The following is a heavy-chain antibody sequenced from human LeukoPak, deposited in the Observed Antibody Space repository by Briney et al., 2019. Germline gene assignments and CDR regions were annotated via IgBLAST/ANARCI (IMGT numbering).Heavy chain of an antibody. Sequence: GGSLRLSCAVSGFTFSSYAMTWVRQTPGKGLEWVSAITASGGSTYYADSVKGRFTISRDNSKNTLYLQVNSLRAEDTAVYYCAKVPYGDSYFKNWGRETRVTV. CDR3: AKVPYGDSYFKN. D-gene: IGHD4-17*01. V-gene: IGHV3-23*01. J-gene: IGHJ4*02. CDR2: ITASGGST. CDR1: GFTFSSYA.